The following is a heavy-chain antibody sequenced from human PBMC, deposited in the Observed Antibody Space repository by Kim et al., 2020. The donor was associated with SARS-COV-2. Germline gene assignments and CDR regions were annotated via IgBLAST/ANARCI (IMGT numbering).Heavy chain of an antibody. CDR1: GFTFSSYS. CDR3: AREGLEGQEPVLRYFDWLLFFDY. CDR2: ISSSSSYI. J-gene: IGHJ4*02. D-gene: IGHD3-9*01. V-gene: IGHV3-21*01. Sequence: GGSLRLSCAASGFTFSSYSMNWVRQAPGKGLEWVSSISSSSSYIYYADSVKGRFTISRDNAKKSLYLQMNSLRDEDTAVYYCAREGLEGQEPVLRYFDWLLFFDYWGQGTLVTVSS.